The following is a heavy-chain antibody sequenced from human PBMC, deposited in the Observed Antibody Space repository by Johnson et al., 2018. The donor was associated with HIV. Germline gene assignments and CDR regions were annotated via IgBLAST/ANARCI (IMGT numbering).Heavy chain of an antibody. J-gene: IGHJ3*02. CDR1: GFTFSSYG. V-gene: IGHV3-30*19. Sequence: QVQLVESGGGVVQPGRSLRLSCAASGFTFSSYGMHWVRQAPGKGLEWVAVISYDGSNKYYADSVKGRFTISRDNSKNTLYLQMNSLRAEDTAVDYCAAGGYSSSWYTEQGAFDIWGQGTMVTVSS. D-gene: IGHD6-13*01. CDR3: AAGGYSSSWYTEQGAFDI. CDR2: ISYDGSNK.